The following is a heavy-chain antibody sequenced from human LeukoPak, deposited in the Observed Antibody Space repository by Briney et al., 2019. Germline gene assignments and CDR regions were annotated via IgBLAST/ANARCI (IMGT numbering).Heavy chain of an antibody. CDR1: GFTFSDYA. Sequence: GGSLRLSCAASGFTFSDYAMHWVRQAPGKGLEWVAFIRYDGTNKYYADSVKGRFTISRDSSENTLYLQMNSLRTDDTAVYYCAKDQYSRSWYVDYWGQGTLVTVSS. CDR3: AKDQYSRSWYVDY. V-gene: IGHV3-30*02. CDR2: IRYDGTNK. J-gene: IGHJ4*02. D-gene: IGHD6-13*01.